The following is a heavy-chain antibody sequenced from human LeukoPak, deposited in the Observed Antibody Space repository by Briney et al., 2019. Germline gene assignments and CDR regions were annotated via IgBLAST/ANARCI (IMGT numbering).Heavy chain of an antibody. J-gene: IGHJ4*02. V-gene: IGHV1-24*01. Sequence: GASVKVSCKVSGNTLRELSVHWVRQAPGEGLEWMGGLDPEDGGTVYEQNFQGRVTMTEDTSTDTGYMELTSLRSEDTAVYYCAAGVSSDGSDWGLLNVLFRYWGQGTLVTVSS. CDR3: AAGVSSDGSDWGLLNVLFRY. D-gene: IGHD6-19*01. CDR1: GNTLRELS. CDR2: LDPEDGGT.